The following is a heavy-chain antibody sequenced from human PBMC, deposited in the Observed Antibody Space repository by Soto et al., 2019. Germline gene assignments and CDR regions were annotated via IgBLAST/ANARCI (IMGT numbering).Heavy chain of an antibody. Sequence: QLQLQESGPGLVKPSETLSLTCTVSVGSISSSSSYWGWIRQPPGKGLEWIGYIYYSGSTNYNPSLKSRVTISVDTSKNQFSLKLNSVTAADTAVYYCARQPCGAATVTSVINWFDPWGQGALVTVSS. CDR1: VGSISSSSSY. CDR3: ARQPCGAATVTSVINWFDP. CDR2: IYYSGST. J-gene: IGHJ5*02. V-gene: IGHV4-39*01. D-gene: IGHD4-17*01.